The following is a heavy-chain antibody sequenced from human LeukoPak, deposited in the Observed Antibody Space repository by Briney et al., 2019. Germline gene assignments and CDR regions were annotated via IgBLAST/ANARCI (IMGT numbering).Heavy chain of an antibody. Sequence: GSLRLSCAASGFTFSSYAMSWVRQAPGKGLEWVSAISGSGGSTYYADSVKGRFTISRDNSKNTLYLQMNSLRAEDTAVYYCARVDSGSYWRGFDYWGQGTLVTVSS. J-gene: IGHJ4*02. D-gene: IGHD1-26*01. CDR2: ISGSGGST. V-gene: IGHV3-23*01. CDR1: GFTFSSYA. CDR3: ARVDSGSYWRGFDY.